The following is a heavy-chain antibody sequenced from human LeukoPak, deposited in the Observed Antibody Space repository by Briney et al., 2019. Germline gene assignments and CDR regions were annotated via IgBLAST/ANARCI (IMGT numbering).Heavy chain of an antibody. J-gene: IGHJ4*02. CDR3: ARVEYDILTGYYEVFDY. CDR1: GYTFTGYY. CDR2: INPNSGGT. Sequence: ASVKVSCKASGYTFTGYYMHWVRQALGQGLEWMGWINPNSGGTNYAQKFQGRVTMTRDTSISTAYMELSRLRSDDTAVYYCARVEYDILTGYYEVFDYWGQGTLVTVSS. D-gene: IGHD3-9*01. V-gene: IGHV1-2*02.